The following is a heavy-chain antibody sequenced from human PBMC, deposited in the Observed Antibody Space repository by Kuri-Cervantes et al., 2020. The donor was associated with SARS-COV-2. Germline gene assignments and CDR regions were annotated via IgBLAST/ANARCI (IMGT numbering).Heavy chain of an antibody. Sequence: GGSLRLSCAASGFTFSSYAMRWVREAPGKGLEWVAVISYDGSNKYYADSVKGRFTLSRDNSKNTLYLQMNSLRAEDAAVYYCARTLGEDIVVVPAATFDYWGQGTLVTVSS. D-gene: IGHD2-2*01. CDR3: ARTLGEDIVVVPAATFDY. CDR1: GFTFSSYA. CDR2: ISYDGSNK. J-gene: IGHJ4*02. V-gene: IGHV3-30-3*01.